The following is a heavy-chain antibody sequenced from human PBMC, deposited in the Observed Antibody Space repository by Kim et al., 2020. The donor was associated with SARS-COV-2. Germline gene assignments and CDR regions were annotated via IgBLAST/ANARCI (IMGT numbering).Heavy chain of an antibody. CDR3: ARVGSGSYSAEQ. V-gene: IGHV1-69*13. CDR2: IIPIFGTA. Sequence: SVKVSCKASGGTFSSYAISWVRQAPGQGLEWMGGIIPIFGTANYAQKFQGRVTITADESTSTAYMELSSLRSEDTAVYYCARVGSGSYSAEQWGQGTLVTVSS. D-gene: IGHD1-26*01. J-gene: IGHJ4*02. CDR1: GGTFSSYA.